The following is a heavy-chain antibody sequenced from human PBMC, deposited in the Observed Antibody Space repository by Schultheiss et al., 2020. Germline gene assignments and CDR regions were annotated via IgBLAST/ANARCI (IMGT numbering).Heavy chain of an antibody. CDR2: ISWNSGSI. CDR1: GFTFDDYA. V-gene: IGHV3-9*01. Sequence: GGSLRLSCAASGFTFDDYAMHWVRQAPWKGLEWVSGISWNSGSIGYADSVKGRFTISRDNAKNSLYLQMNSLRAEDTALYYCAKSTGASYYYGMDVWGQGTTVTGSS. CDR3: AKSTGASYYYGMDV. J-gene: IGHJ6*02. D-gene: IGHD1-14*01.